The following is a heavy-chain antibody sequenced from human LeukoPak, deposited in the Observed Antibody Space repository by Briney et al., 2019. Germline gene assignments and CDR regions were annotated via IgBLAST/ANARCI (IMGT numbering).Heavy chain of an antibody. CDR1: GFTFSKYW. D-gene: IGHD6-19*01. Sequence: PGGSLRLSCAASGFTFSKYWMLWVRQAPGKGLESVSRINTDGTVTTYADSVKGRFTVSRGNAGNTMFLQMNSVRDEDTAVYYCATKQWLAPPPDSWGQGTPVTVSS. CDR3: ATKQWLAPPPDS. CDR2: INTDGTVT. J-gene: IGHJ4*02. V-gene: IGHV3-74*01.